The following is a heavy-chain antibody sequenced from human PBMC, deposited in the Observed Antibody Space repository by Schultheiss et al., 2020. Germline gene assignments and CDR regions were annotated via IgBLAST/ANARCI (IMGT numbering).Heavy chain of an antibody. CDR3: ARGLGETPNDAFDM. V-gene: IGHV4-39*07. D-gene: IGHD3-10*01. J-gene: IGHJ3*02. CDR1: GGSISSSSYY. CDR2: IYYSGST. Sequence: SETLSLTCTVSGGSISSSSYYWGWIRQPPGKGLEWIGSIYYSGSTYYNPSLKSRVTISVDTSKNQFSLKLSSVTAADTAVYYCARGLGETPNDAFDMWGQGTMVTVSS.